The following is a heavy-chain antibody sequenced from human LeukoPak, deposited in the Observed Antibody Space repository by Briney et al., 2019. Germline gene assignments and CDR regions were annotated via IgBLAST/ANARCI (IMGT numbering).Heavy chain of an antibody. D-gene: IGHD3-16*01. CDR3: ARYLLGGIDY. V-gene: IGHV3-30-3*01. J-gene: IGHJ4*02. CDR1: GFTFSSYA. CDR2: ISYDGSNK. Sequence: PGRSLRLSCAASGFTFSSYAMHWVRQAPGKGLEWVAVISYDGSNKYYADSVKGRFTISRDNSKSTLYLQMNSLRAEDTAVYYCARYLLGGIDYWGQGTLVTVSS.